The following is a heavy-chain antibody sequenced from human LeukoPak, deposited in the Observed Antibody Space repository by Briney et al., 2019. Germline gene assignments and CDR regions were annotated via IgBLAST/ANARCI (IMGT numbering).Heavy chain of an antibody. CDR2: IRSKAYGGTT. J-gene: IGHJ2*01. CDR3: TRVERARRYFDL. Sequence: PGGSLRLSCTASGFTFCDYAMSWVRQAPGKGLEWVGFIRSKAYGGTTEYAASVKGRFTISRDDSKSIAYLQMNSLKTEDTAVYYCTRVERARRYFDLWGRGTLVTASS. CDR1: GFTFCDYA. D-gene: IGHD6-6*01. V-gene: IGHV3-49*04.